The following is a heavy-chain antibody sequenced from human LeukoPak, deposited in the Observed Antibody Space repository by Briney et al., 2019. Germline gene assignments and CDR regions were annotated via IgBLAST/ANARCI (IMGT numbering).Heavy chain of an antibody. CDR2: INHSGST. CDR1: GGSISSGGYS. J-gene: IGHJ3*02. Sequence: SQTLSLTCAVSGGSISSGGYSWSWIRQPPGKGLEWIGEINHSGSTNYNPSLKSRVTISVDTSKNQFSLKLSSVTAADTAVYYCARGRVELWFGELLYKTQNAFDIWGQGTMVTVSS. D-gene: IGHD3-10*01. CDR3: ARGRVELWFGELLYKTQNAFDI. V-gene: IGHV4-30-2*01.